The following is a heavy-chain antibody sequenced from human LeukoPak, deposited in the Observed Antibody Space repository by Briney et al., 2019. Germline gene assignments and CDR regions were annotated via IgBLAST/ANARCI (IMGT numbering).Heavy chain of an antibody. V-gene: IGHV6-1*01. CDR2: TYYRSKWYK. J-gene: IGHJ4*02. Sequence: SQTLSLTCAISGDSVSSNSATWDWIRQSPSRGLEWLGRTYYRSKWYKDYAVSVKSRVTINPDTSKNQFSLQLNSVTPEDTAVYYCAREGSDGYLFDYWGQGSLVIVSS. CDR3: AREGSDGYLFDY. CDR1: GDSVSSNSAT. D-gene: IGHD3-16*01.